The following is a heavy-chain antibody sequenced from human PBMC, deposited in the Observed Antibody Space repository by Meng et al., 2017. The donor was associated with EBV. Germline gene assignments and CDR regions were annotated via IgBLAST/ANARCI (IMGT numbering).Heavy chain of an antibody. CDR3: ARGLDYFDY. V-gene: IGHV1-18*01. J-gene: IGHJ4*02. Sequence: VAWVQSGAEVKKPGAPVKVSCRSSGYTFTSYGISWVRQAPGQGLRWMGGIRAYNVNTNDAQKLQGRVTMTTDTSTSTAYMELRSLRSDDTAVYYCARGLDYFDYGGQGTLVTVSS. CDR2: IRAYNVNT. CDR1: GYTFTSYG.